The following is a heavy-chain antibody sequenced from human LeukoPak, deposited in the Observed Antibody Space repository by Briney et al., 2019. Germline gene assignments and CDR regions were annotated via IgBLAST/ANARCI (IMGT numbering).Heavy chain of an antibody. D-gene: IGHD4-17*01. V-gene: IGHV4-59*01. J-gene: IGHJ4*02. Sequence: SETLSLTXTVSGGSISGSYWSWIRQPPGKGLEWIAYMYNSGSTNYNPSLKSRVTISIDTSKNQSSLKLSSLTAADTAIYYCARGIESYGDYGYWGQGILVTVSS. CDR3: ARGIESYGDYGY. CDR1: GGSISGSY. CDR2: MYNSGST.